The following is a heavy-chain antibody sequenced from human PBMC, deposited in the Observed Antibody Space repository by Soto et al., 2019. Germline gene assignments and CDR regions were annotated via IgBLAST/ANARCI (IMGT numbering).Heavy chain of an antibody. V-gene: IGHV1-18*01. CDR2: ISAYNGNT. CDR3: ARREKYYDFSSGYTEMDV. J-gene: IGHJ6*02. Sequence: ASVKVSCKASGYTFTSYGISWVRQAPGQGLEWMGWISAYNGNTNYAQKLQGRVTMTTDTSTSTAYMELRSLRSDDTAVYYCARREKYYDFSSGYTEMDVWGQGTTVTVSS. CDR1: GYTFTSYG. D-gene: IGHD3-3*01.